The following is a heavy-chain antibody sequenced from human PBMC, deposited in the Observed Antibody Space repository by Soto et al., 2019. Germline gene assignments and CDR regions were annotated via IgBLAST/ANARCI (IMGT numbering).Heavy chain of an antibody. V-gene: IGHV3-23*01. Sequence: GGSLRLSCAASGFTFSSYAMSWVRQAPGKGLEGVSAINGSGGIKYYAASVKGRFTITRENSKNKLYLQMNSLRAEDTAVYYCTKESEVYQRLYYYYYGMDVWGQGTTVTVSS. D-gene: IGHD6-25*01. J-gene: IGHJ6*02. CDR3: TKESEVYQRLYYYYYGMDV. CDR2: INGSGGIK. CDR1: GFTFSSYA.